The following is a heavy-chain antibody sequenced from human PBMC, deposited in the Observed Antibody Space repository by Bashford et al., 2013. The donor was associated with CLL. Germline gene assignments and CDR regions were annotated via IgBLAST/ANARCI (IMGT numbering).Heavy chain of an antibody. Sequence: SETLSLTCGVYDGSFSGYYWSWIRQPPGRGWSGLGKSLIMEAPITTRPSKSRLTISVDTSKRQFSLKLSSVTAADTAIYYCARRLSLGKYWYLDLWGRGTLVTVSS. CDR3: ARRLSLGKYWYLDL. V-gene: IGHV4-34*12. CDR2: SLIMEAP. D-gene: IGHD7-27*01. CDR1: DGSFSGYY. J-gene: IGHJ2*01.